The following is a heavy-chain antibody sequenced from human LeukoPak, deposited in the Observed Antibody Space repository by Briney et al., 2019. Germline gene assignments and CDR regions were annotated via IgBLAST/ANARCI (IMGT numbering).Heavy chain of an antibody. CDR3: ARDDYGSGSWNDY. Sequence: GRSLRLSCAASGFTFEDYAMHWVRHAPGKGPEWVSGISWNSGSIGYADSVKGRFTISRDNAKNSLYLQMNSLRAEDTALYYCARDDYGSGSWNDYWGQGTLVTVSS. D-gene: IGHD3-10*01. V-gene: IGHV3-9*01. CDR1: GFTFEDYA. J-gene: IGHJ4*02. CDR2: ISWNSGSI.